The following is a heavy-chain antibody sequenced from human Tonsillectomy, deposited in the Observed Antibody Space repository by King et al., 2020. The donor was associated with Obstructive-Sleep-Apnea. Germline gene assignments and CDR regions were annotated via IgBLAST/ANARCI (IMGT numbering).Heavy chain of an antibody. CDR2: ISWNSGSI. Sequence: VQLVESGGGLVQPGRSLRLSCAASGFTFDDYAMHWVRQAPGKGLEWVSGISWNSGSIGYADSVKGRFTISRDNAKNSLYLQMNSLRAEDTALYYCAKTLYDIWTGSLDYWGQGTLVTVSS. D-gene: IGHD3-9*01. J-gene: IGHJ4*02. V-gene: IGHV3-9*01. CDR1: GFTFDDYA. CDR3: AKTLYDIWTGSLDY.